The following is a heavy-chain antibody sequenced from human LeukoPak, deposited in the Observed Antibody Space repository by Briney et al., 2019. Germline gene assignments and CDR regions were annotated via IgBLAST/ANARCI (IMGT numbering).Heavy chain of an antibody. CDR1: GFTFNSYA. D-gene: IGHD4-17*01. Sequence: PGGSLRLSCTASGFTFNSYAMAWVRQAPGQGLEWVSTITAAGNVPWYSDSVRGRFTISRDNSENTVYLQMNGLRAEDTARYYCARDRDYPRDQFDYXGXGTVVSVSS. CDR2: ITAAGNVP. J-gene: IGHJ4*02. V-gene: IGHV3-23*01. CDR3: ARDRDYPRDQFDY.